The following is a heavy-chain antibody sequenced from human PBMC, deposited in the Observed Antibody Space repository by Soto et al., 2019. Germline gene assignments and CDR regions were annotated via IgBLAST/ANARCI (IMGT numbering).Heavy chain of an antibody. CDR2: IWYDGSNK. CDR3: ARDGYCSSTRCPPDY. V-gene: IGHV3-33*01. J-gene: IGHJ4*02. Sequence: GGSLRLSCAASGFTFSSYGMHWVRQAPGKGLEWVAVIWYDGSNKYYADSVKGRFTISRDNSKNTLYLQMNSLRAEDTAVYYCARDGYCSSTRCPPDYWGQRTLVTVSS. D-gene: IGHD2-2*03. CDR1: GFTFSSYG.